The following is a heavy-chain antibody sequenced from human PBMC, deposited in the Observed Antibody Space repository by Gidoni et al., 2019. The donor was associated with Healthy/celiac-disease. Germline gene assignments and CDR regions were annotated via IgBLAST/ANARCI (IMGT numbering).Heavy chain of an antibody. V-gene: IGHV3-33*01. CDR2: IWYDGSNK. J-gene: IGHJ4*02. CDR1: GFTFSSYG. CDR3: ARDLLGDKNCSGGSCYSGLKFDY. Sequence: QVQLVESGGGVVQPGRSLRLSCAASGFTFSSYGMHWVRQAPGTGLEWVAVIWYDGSNKYYADSVKGRFTISRDNSKNTLYLQMNSLRAEDTAVYYCARDLLGDKNCSGGSCYSGLKFDYWGQGTLVTVSS. D-gene: IGHD2-15*01.